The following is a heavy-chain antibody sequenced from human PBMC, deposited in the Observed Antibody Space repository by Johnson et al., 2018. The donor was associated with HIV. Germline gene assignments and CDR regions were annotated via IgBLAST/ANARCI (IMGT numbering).Heavy chain of an antibody. CDR3: ARCDSSSPLRAFDI. Sequence: QVQLVESGGGLVQPGGSLRLSCAASGFTFSSYAMHWVRQAPGKGLEWVAVISYDGSNKYYADSVKGRFTISRDNSKNTLYLQLNSLRAEDTAVYYCARCDSSSPLRAFDIWGQGTMVTVSS. J-gene: IGHJ3*02. D-gene: IGHD6-6*01. CDR2: ISYDGSNK. V-gene: IGHV3-30*04. CDR1: GFTFSSYA.